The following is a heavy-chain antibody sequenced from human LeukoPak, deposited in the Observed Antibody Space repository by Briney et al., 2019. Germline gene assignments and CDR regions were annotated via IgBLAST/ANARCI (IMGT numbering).Heavy chain of an antibody. CDR3: APQDILDY. J-gene: IGHJ4*02. CDR1: GFTFSNYW. CDR2: INTGGNSK. Sequence: GGSLRLSCAASGFTFSNYWLHWVRQAPGKGLVWGSRINTGGNSKTYADSVKGRFTISRDNAKNTLYLQMNSLRAEDTAMYYCAPQDILDYWGQGTPVTVSS. V-gene: IGHV3-74*01. D-gene: IGHD2-15*01.